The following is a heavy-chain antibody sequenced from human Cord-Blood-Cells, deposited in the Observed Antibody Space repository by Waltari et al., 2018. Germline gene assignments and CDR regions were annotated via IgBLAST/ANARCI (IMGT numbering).Heavy chain of an antibody. V-gene: IGHV4-34*01. CDR1: GGSFSGYY. Sequence: QVQLQQWGAGLLKPSETLSPTCAVYGGSFSGYYWSWIRQPPGKGLEWIGEINHSGSTNYNPSLKSRVTISVDTSKNQFSLKLSSVTAADTAVYYCATTVTTDVPGWFDPWGQGTLVTVSS. D-gene: IGHD4-17*01. CDR3: ATTVTTDVPGWFDP. J-gene: IGHJ5*02. CDR2: INHSGST.